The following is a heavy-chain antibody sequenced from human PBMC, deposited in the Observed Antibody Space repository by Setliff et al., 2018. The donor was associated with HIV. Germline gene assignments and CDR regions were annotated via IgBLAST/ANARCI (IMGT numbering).Heavy chain of an antibody. CDR1: GASLQSYY. Sequence: KPSETLSLTCSVSGASLQSYYWSWIRQPAGKGLQWIGRIYYVGWSKYNPSLEDRVTMSVDTSNNQSSLSLRSVTAADTAIYYCARSIHGGGSEPFDTWGQGILVTVSS. V-gene: IGHV4-4*07. CDR3: ARSIHGGGSEPFDT. D-gene: IGHD3-10*01. CDR2: IYYVGWS. J-gene: IGHJ5*02.